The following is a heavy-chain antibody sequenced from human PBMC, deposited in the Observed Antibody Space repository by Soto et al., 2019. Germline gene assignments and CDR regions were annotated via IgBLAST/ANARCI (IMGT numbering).Heavy chain of an antibody. D-gene: IGHD2-15*01. J-gene: IGHJ3*02. V-gene: IGHV3-66*01. CDR2: ISNRGDT. CDR1: GFIVSDTY. CDR3: AREPRYRRGGSSSTTGDAYDI. Sequence: EVQLVESGGGLVQPGGSLRLSCTASGFIVSDTYVNWVRQAPGTGLEWVSVISNRGDTHYAYSVRGRVSLSRDISDNTLHLQMNNLRVADTAVYYCAREPRYRRGGSSSTTGDAYDIWGQGTMVTVSS.